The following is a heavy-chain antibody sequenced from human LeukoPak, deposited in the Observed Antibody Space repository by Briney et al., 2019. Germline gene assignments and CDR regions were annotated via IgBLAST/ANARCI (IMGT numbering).Heavy chain of an antibody. CDR3: ARTDDSTDY. Sequence: PSETLFLTCTVSGGSISSSSYYWGWIRQPPGKGLEWIGSIYYSGSTYYNPSLKSRVTISVDTSKNQFSLKLSSVTAADTAVYYCARTDDSTDYWGQGTLVTVSS. CDR1: GGSISSSSYY. D-gene: IGHD3-3*01. V-gene: IGHV4-39*01. CDR2: IYYSGST. J-gene: IGHJ4*02.